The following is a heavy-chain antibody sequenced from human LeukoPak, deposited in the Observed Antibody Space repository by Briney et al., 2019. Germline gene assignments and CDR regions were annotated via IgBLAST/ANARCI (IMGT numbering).Heavy chain of an antibody. D-gene: IGHD3-9*01. CDR3: AKASQYYDILTGYSATHYFDH. CDR2: ISGSGGST. V-gene: IGHV3-23*01. CDR1: GGSIGSGGYS. Sequence: ETLSLTCAVSGGSIGSGGYSWSWIRQPPGKGLEWVSGISGSGGSTDYADSVKGRFTISRDNSKNTLYLQMNSLRAEDTAVYYCAKASQYYDILTGYSATHYFDHWGQGTLVTVSS. J-gene: IGHJ4*02.